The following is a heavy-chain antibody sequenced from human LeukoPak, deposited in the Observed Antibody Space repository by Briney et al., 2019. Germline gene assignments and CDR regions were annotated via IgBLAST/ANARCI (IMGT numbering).Heavy chain of an antibody. J-gene: IGHJ4*02. CDR2: INPNSGGT. Sequence: ASVKVSCKASGYTFTGYYMHWVRQAPGQGLEWMGWINPNSGGTNYAQKFQGRVTMTRDTSISTAYMELSRLGSDDTAVYYCARAPLSLEITFGGVIVDFDYWGQGTLVTVSS. CDR3: ARAPLSLEITFGGVIVDFDY. D-gene: IGHD3-16*02. CDR1: GYTFTGYY. V-gene: IGHV1-2*02.